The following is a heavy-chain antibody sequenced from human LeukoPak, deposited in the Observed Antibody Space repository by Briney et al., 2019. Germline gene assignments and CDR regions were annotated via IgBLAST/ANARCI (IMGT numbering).Heavy chain of an antibody. Sequence: SGGSLRLSCAASGFAFSTYWMSWVRQAPGKGLEWVANINQDGGEKYYVDSVKGRFTISRDNAKNSLYLQMNSLRAEDTAVYYCARGDKFSGDYWGQGTLVTVSS. CDR3: ARGDKFSGDY. V-gene: IGHV3-7*04. CDR1: GFAFSTYW. D-gene: IGHD2-15*01. CDR2: INQDGGEK. J-gene: IGHJ4*02.